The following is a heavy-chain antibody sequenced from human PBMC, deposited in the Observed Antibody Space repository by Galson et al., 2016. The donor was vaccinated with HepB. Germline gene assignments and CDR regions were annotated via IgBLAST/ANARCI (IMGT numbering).Heavy chain of an antibody. CDR1: GGTFSSYA. V-gene: IGHV1-69*13. CDR3: ARDNRHWFDP. J-gene: IGHJ5*02. D-gene: IGHD2/OR15-2a*01. Sequence: SVKVSCKASGGTFSSYAISWVRQAPGQGLEWMGGIIPIFGTANYAQKFQGRVTITADESTSTAHMELSSLRSEDTAVYYCARDNRHWFDPWGQGTLVTVSS. CDR2: IIPIFGTA.